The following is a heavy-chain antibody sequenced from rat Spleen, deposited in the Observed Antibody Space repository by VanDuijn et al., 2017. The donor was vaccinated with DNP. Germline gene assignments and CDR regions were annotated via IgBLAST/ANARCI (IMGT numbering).Heavy chain of an antibody. D-gene: IGHD1-1*01. CDR3: ARLPITPVADY. CDR2: ISNTGDHT. J-gene: IGHJ2*01. CDR1: GFIFSNYW. V-gene: IGHV5-31*01. Sequence: EVQLVESGGGLVQPGRSMKLSCVASGFIFSNYWMTWIRQAPGKGLEWVASISNTGDHTYYSDSVKGRFSLSRDNAKSTLYLQMNSLRSEDTATYYCARLPITPVADYWGQVVMVTVSS.